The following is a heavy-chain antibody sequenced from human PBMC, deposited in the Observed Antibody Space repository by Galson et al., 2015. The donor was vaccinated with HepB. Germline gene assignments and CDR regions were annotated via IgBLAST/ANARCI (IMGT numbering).Heavy chain of an antibody. CDR2: INSDGSST. CDR1: GFTFSSYW. J-gene: IGHJ4*02. V-gene: IGHV3-74*01. D-gene: IGHD1-26*01. Sequence: SLRLSCAASGFTFSSYWMHWVRQAPGKGLVWASRINSDGSSTSYADSVKGRFTISRDNAKNTLYLQMNSLRAEDTAVYYCARDVGPRCRGANDYWGQGTLVTVSS. CDR3: ARDVGPRCRGANDY.